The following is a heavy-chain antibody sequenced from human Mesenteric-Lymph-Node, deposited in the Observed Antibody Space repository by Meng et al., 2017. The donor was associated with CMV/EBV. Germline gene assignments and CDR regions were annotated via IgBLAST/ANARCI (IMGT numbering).Heavy chain of an antibody. D-gene: IGHD2-2*01. CDR3: ARGTEYCSSTSCPTPLDY. CDR2: IIPIFGTA. CDR1: TFSSYD. J-gene: IGHJ4*02. Sequence: TFSSYDISWVRQAPGQGLEWMGGIIPIFGTANYAQKFQGRVTITADESTSTAYMELSSLRSEDTAVYYCARGTEYCSSTSCPTPLDYWGQGTLVTVSS. V-gene: IGHV1-69*01.